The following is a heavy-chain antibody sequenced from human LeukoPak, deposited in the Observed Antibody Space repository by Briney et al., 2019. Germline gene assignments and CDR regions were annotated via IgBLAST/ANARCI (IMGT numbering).Heavy chain of an antibody. CDR2: ISYDGSNK. CDR1: GFTFSSYA. Sequence: PGGSLLLSCAASGFTFSSYAMHWVRQAPGKGLEWVAVISYDGSNKYYADSVKGRFTISRDNSKNTLYLQMNSLRAEDTAVYYCAREGRVVVVAATTPFDYWGQGTLVTVSS. V-gene: IGHV3-30*04. J-gene: IGHJ4*02. D-gene: IGHD2-15*01. CDR3: AREGRVVVVAATTPFDY.